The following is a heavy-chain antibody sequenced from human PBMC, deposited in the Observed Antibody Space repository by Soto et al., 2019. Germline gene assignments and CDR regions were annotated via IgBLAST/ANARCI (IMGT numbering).Heavy chain of an antibody. D-gene: IGHD3-22*01. Sequence: GGSLRLSCAASGFTFSGYAMSWVRQAPGKGLEWVSVIHGGGNSAYYLDSVKGRFTVSRDNAKNSLYLQMNSLRAEDTAMYYCTTDRGYLTFDYWGQGTLVTVSS. CDR2: IHGGGNSA. CDR1: GFTFSGYA. V-gene: IGHV3-23*03. CDR3: TTDRGYLTFDY. J-gene: IGHJ4*02.